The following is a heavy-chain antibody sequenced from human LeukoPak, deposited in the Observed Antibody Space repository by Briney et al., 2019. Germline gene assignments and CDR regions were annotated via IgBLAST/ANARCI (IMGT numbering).Heavy chain of an antibody. D-gene: IGHD4-17*01. J-gene: IGHJ4*02. CDR1: GGSISSYY. Sequence: PSETLSLTCTVSGGSISSYYWSWLRQPPGKGLEWIGYIYYSGSTNYNPSLKSRVTISVDTSKNQFSLKLSSVTAADTAVYYCARYATVTAYFDYWGQGTLVTVSS. V-gene: IGHV4-59*08. CDR3: ARYATVTAYFDY. CDR2: IYYSGST.